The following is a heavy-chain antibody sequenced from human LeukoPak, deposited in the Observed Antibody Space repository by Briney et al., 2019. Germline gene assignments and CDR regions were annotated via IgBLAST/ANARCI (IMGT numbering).Heavy chain of an antibody. CDR2: IRGNADTT. CDR1: GFIFSNYG. Sequence: GGTLRLSCAASGFIFSNYGMGWVRQAPGKGLEWVSGIRGNADTTYYADSVKGRSTISRDNAKNSLYLQMNSLGAEDTAVYYCARDRGYSYGWSYFDYWGQGTLVTVSS. D-gene: IGHD5-18*01. V-gene: IGHV3-23*01. CDR3: ARDRGYSYGWSYFDY. J-gene: IGHJ4*02.